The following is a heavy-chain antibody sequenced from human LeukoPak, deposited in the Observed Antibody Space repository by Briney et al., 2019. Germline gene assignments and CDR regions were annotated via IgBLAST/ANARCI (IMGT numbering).Heavy chain of an antibody. V-gene: IGHV4-61*02. D-gene: IGHD1-1*01. CDR3: ARRPSGQVVEDY. CDR1: GGSISSGSYY. Sequence: PSQTLSLTCTVSGGSISSGSYYWSWIRQPAGKGLEWIGRIYTSGSTNYNPSLKSRVTISVYTSKNQVSLKLSSVTAADTAVYYCARRPSGQVVEDYWGQGTLVTVSS. CDR2: IYTSGST. J-gene: IGHJ4*02.